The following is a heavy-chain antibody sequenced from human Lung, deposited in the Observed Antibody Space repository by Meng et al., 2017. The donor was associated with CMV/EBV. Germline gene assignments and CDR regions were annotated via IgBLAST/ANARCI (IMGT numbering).Heavy chain of an antibody. Sequence: LTCSASGFPVSSNYMSWVRQAPGKGLEWVSVIYSGGSTYYADSVKGRFTISRDNSKNTLYLQMNSLRAEDTAVYYCAREDGGDWAQGKLVTVSS. CDR1: GFPVSSNY. D-gene: IGHD3-16*01. V-gene: IGHV3-66*02. CDR2: IYSGGST. J-gene: IGHJ4*02. CDR3: AREDGGD.